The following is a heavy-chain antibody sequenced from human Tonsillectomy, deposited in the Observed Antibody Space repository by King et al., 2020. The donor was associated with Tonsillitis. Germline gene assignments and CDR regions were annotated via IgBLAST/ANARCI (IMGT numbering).Heavy chain of an antibody. V-gene: IGHV3-30*18. CDR2: ISNDGSNK. D-gene: IGHD5-12*01. Sequence: VQLVESGGGVVQPGRSLRLSCAASEFTFSSFAMHWVRQAPGKGLEWVAVISNDGSNKYYADSVKGRFTISRNNSENTVYPQMNSLSTEDTAVYWCAKHLWLRSLDANFHHWGQGTLVTVSS. CDR1: EFTFSSFA. J-gene: IGHJ4*02. CDR3: AKHLWLRSLDANFHH.